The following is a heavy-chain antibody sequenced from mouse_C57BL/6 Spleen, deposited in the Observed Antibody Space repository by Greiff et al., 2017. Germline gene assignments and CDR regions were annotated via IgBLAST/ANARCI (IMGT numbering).Heavy chain of an antibody. CDR2: IYPGDGDT. D-gene: IGHD1-1*01. Sequence: VQLQQSGPELVKPGASVKISCKASGYAFSSSWMNWVKQRPGKGLEWIGRIYPGDGDTNYNGKFKGKATLTADKSSSTAYMQLSSLTSEDSAVYFCARGDISTVVAHWYFDVWGTGTTLTVSS. V-gene: IGHV1-82*01. CDR1: GYAFSSSW. CDR3: ARGDISTVVAHWYFDV. J-gene: IGHJ1*03.